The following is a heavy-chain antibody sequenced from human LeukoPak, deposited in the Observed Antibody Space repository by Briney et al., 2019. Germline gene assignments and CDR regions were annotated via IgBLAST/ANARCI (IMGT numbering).Heavy chain of an antibody. J-gene: IGHJ3*02. CDR1: GGSISSYY. D-gene: IGHD3-3*01. Sequence: SETLSLTCTVSGGSISSYYWSWIRQPPGKGLEWIGYIYYSGSTNHNPSLKSRVTISVDTSKNQFSLKLSSVTAADTAVYYCARNVQNDYDFWSGYYPHPDAFDIWGQGTMVTVSS. CDR2: IYYSGST. V-gene: IGHV4-59*01. CDR3: ARNVQNDYDFWSGYYPHPDAFDI.